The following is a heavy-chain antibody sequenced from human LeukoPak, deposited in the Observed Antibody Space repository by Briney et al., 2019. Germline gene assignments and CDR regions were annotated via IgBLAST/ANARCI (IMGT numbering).Heavy chain of an antibody. CDR1: GYTFTSYY. V-gene: IGHV1-46*01. Sequence: GASVKVSCKASGYTFTSYYMHWVRQAPGQGLKWMGIINPSGGSTSYAQKFQGRVTMTRDTSTSTVYMELSSLRSEDTAVYYCARRRSREGGFDPWGQGTLVTVSS. J-gene: IGHJ5*02. CDR3: ARRRSREGGFDP. CDR2: INPSGGST.